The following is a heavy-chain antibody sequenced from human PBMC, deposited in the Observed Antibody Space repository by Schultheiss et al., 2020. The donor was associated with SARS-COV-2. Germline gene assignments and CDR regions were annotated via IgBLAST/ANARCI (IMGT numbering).Heavy chain of an antibody. D-gene: IGHD5-12*01. CDR3: ARGSRWLVATIYSDFDY. Sequence: GESLKISCAASGFTFSSYAMHWVRQAPGKGLEWVAVISYDGSNKYYADSVKGRFTISRDNAKNSLYLQMNSLRAEDTAVYYCARGSRWLVATIYSDFDYWGQGTLVTVSS. CDR1: GFTFSSYA. CDR2: ISYDGSNK. V-gene: IGHV3-30*07. J-gene: IGHJ4*02.